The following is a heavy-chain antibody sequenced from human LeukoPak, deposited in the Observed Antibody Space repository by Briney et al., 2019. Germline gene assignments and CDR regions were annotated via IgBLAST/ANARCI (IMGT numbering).Heavy chain of an antibody. J-gene: IGHJ4*02. Sequence: TSVKVSCKASGYTFTGYCVHWVRQAPGQGLEWMGWINPNRGGTNYAQKFQGRVTMTRDTSITTAYMELSSLTSDDTALYYCARDYYYDSSGHHLGYWGQGTLVTVSS. CDR3: ARDYYYDSSGHHLGY. V-gene: IGHV1-2*02. D-gene: IGHD3-22*01. CDR2: INPNRGGT. CDR1: GYTFTGYC.